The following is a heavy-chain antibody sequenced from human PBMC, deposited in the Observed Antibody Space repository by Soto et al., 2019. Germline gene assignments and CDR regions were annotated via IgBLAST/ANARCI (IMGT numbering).Heavy chain of an antibody. CDR3: ARDGRGGYYDGMDV. D-gene: IGHD3-10*01. CDR2: IWYDGSNK. CDR1: GFTFSSYG. Sequence: QVQLVESGGGVVQPGRSLRLSCAASGFTFSSYGMHWVRQAPGKGLEWVAVIWYDGSNKYYADSVKGRFTISRDNSKNTLYLQMNSLRAEDTAVYYCARDGRGGYYDGMDVWGQGTTVTVSS. J-gene: IGHJ6*02. V-gene: IGHV3-33*01.